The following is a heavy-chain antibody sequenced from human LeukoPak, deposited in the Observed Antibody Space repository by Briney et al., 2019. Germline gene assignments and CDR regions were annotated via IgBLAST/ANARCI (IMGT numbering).Heavy chain of an antibody. CDR1: GFTFSSYA. V-gene: IGHV3-23*01. J-gene: IGHJ4*02. D-gene: IGHD6-19*01. CDR2: ISGSGGNT. Sequence: GGSLRLSCAASGFTFSSYAMSWVRQAPGKGLEWVSAISGSGGNTYYADSMKGRVTISRDNSKNTLYMQMNSLRAEDTAVYYCAKGSIAVALFDYWGQGTLVTVSS. CDR3: AKGSIAVALFDY.